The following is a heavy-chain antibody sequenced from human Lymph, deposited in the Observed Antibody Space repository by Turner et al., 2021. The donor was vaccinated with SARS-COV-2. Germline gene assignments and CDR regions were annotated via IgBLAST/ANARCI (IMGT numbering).Heavy chain of an antibody. D-gene: IGHD6-13*01. V-gene: IGHV3-33*01. Sequence: QVQLVEPGGGVVQPGRSLRLSCPASGFTFSSYGMHWVRQAPGKGMEWVAFIWYDGSNTYYADSAKGRFTISRDNSKNTLYLQMNSLRAEDTAVYYCARGSAGGDVWGQGTTVTVSS. CDR1: GFTFSSYG. CDR2: IWYDGSNT. J-gene: IGHJ6*02. CDR3: ARGSAGGDV.